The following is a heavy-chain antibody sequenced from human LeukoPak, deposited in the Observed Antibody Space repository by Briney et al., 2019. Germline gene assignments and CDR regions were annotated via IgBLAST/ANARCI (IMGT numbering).Heavy chain of an antibody. CDR2: IWYDGSNK. V-gene: IGHV3-33*08. D-gene: IGHD3-16*01. J-gene: IGHJ4*02. CDR1: GFTFSSYA. CDR3: ARDREGGGGYFDY. Sequence: PGGSLRLSCAASGFTFSSYAMSWVRQAPGKGLEWVAVIWYDGSNKYYADSVKGRFTISRDNSKNTLYLQMNSLRAEDTAVYYCARDREGGGGYFDYWGQGTLVTVSS.